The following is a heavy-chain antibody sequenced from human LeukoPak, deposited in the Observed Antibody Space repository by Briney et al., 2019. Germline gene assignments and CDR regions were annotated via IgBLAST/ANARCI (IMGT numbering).Heavy chain of an antibody. J-gene: IGHJ4*02. V-gene: IGHV3-21*01. D-gene: IGHD3-22*01. CDR3: ARGGYYDSSGYYGPVDY. CDR1: GFTFSSYS. CDR2: ISSSSSYI. Sequence: GGSLRLSCAASGFTFSSYSMNWVRQAPGKGLEWVSSISSSSSYIYYADSVKGRFTISRDNAKNSLYLQMNSLRAEDTAVYYCARGGYYDSSGYYGPVDYWGQGTLVTVSS.